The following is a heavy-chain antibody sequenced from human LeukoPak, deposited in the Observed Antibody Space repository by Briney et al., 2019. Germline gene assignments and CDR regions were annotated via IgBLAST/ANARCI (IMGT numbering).Heavy chain of an antibody. V-gene: IGHV3-23*01. CDR2: ISGSVGTT. Sequence: GGSLRLSCAASGFTFSSYAMSSVRQAPGKGLEWVSAISGSVGTTYYADSVKGRFTISRDNSKNTLYLQMNSLRAENTAVYYCAKGGSITFFGLVRGVNVFDIWGQGTMVTVSS. CDR1: GFTFSSYA. J-gene: IGHJ3*02. D-gene: IGHD3-3*01. CDR3: AKGGSITFFGLVRGVNVFDI.